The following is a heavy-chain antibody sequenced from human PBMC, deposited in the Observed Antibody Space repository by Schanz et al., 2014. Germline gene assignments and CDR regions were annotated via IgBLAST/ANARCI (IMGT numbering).Heavy chain of an antibody. D-gene: IGHD3-22*01. V-gene: IGHV3-48*01. CDR2: ISGSSRTI. CDR1: GFTFSSYS. CDR3: VSVYDSSGYVSFNY. J-gene: IGHJ4*02. Sequence: EVQLVESGGGLVQPGGSLRLSCTASGFTFSSYSMNWVRQAPGKGLEWVSYISGSSRTIYYADSMKGRFTISRDNSKNTLYLQMSSLTTEDTAVYFCVSVYDSSGYVSFNYWGQGTLVTVSS.